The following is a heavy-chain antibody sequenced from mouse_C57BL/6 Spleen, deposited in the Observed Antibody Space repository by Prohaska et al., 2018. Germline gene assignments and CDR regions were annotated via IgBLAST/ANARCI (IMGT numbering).Heavy chain of an antibody. CDR1: GFTFSDYY. J-gene: IGHJ4*01. D-gene: IGHD2-3*01. V-gene: IGHV5-16*01. CDR2: INYDGSST. CDR3: ARGGYDGYYDYYAMDY. Sequence: EVKLVESEGGLVQPGSSMKLSCTASGFTFSDYYMAWVRQVPEKGLEWVANINYDGSSTYYLDSLKSRFIIARDNAKNILYLQMSSLKSGDTATYYCARGGYDGYYDYYAMDYWGQGTSVTVSS.